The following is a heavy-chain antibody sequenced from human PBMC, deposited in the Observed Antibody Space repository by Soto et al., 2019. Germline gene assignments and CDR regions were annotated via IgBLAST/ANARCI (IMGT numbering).Heavy chain of an antibody. J-gene: IGHJ6*02. CDR1: GFTFSNAW. Sequence: EVQLVESGGGLVKPGGSLRLSWAASGFTFSNAWMNWVRQAPGKGLEWVGRIKSKTDGGTTDYAAPVKGKFTISRDDSKNKLYQQKNSLKTEDTDVYYCTTGSGQQLAAYYYYYGMDVWGQGTTVTVSS. CDR2: IKSKTDGGTT. D-gene: IGHD6-13*01. CDR3: TTGSGQQLAAYYYYYGMDV. V-gene: IGHV3-15*07.